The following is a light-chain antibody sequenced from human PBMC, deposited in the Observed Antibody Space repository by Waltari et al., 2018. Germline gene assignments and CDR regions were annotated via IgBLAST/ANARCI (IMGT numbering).Light chain of an antibody. Sequence: QSALTQPASVSGPPGQSITIPCTAISSDVGSYNLVSWYQQHPGKAPKLIIYEASKRPSGVSSRFSGSKSGNTASLTISGLQAEDEGDYYCCSYTNTHVVFGGGTKLTVL. CDR1: SSDVGSYNL. V-gene: IGLV2-14*02. CDR2: EAS. J-gene: IGLJ2*01. CDR3: CSYTNTHVV.